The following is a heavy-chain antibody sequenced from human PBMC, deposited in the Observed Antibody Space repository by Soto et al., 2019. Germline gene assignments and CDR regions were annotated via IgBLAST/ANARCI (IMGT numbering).Heavy chain of an antibody. D-gene: IGHD3-22*01. CDR2: INPRGGST. Sequence: ASVKVSCKASGYTFTSYYMHWVRQAPGQGLEWMGIINPRGGSTSYAQKFQGRVTMTRDPYRSTVYMALSSLRAEDTAVYYCARTIPDYRSYYYDSSGYYLAYWG. J-gene: IGHJ4*01. V-gene: IGHV1-46*01. CDR3: ARTIPDYRSYYYDSSGYYLAY. CDR1: GYTFTSYY.